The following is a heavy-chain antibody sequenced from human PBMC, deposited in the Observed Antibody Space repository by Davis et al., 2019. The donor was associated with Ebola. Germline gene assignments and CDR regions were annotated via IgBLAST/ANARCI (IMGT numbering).Heavy chain of an antibody. V-gene: IGHV4-59*01. CDR3: ARGGDGYNSFDFYYYGMDV. CDR2: IYYSGGT. J-gene: IGHJ6*02. Sequence: SETLSLTCAVYGGSFSGYYWSWIRQPPGKGLEWIGYIYYSGGTNYNPSLKSRVTISVDTSKNQVSLKLSSVTAADTAVYYCARGGDGYNSFDFYYYGMDVWGQGTTVTVPS. D-gene: IGHD5-24*01. CDR1: GGSFSGYY.